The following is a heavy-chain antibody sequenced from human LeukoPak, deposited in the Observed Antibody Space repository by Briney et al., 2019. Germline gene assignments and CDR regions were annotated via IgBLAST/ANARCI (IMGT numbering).Heavy chain of an antibody. V-gene: IGHV3-23*01. Sequence: GGSLTLSCAASGFTFSDYAMSWVRQAPGGGLEWVSAISGSGDKTFHADSVKGRFTTSRDNSKNTLSLQMSSLRVEDSAVYFCAKDTSAWWYHRAYINGGGTGTTVTVSS. CDR1: GFTFSDYA. CDR2: ISGSGDKT. D-gene: IGHD2-15*01. CDR3: AKDTSAWWYHRAYING. J-gene: IGHJ6*03.